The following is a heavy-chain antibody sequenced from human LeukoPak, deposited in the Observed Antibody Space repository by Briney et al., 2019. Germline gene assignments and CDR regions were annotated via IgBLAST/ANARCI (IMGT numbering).Heavy chain of an antibody. J-gene: IGHJ3*02. V-gene: IGHV3-9*01. D-gene: IGHD2-15*01. CDR3: ATGVVVAADDAFDI. CDR1: GFTFDDCA. CDR2: ISWNSGSI. Sequence: GRSLRLSCAASGFTFDDCAMHWVRQAPGKGLEWVSGISWNSGSIGYADSVKGRFTISRDNAKNSLYLQMNSLRAEDTALYYCATGVVVAADDAFDIWGQGTMVTVSS.